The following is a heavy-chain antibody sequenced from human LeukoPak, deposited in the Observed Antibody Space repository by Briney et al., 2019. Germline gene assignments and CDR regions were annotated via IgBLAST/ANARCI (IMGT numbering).Heavy chain of an antibody. V-gene: IGHV3-64*01. J-gene: IGHJ4*02. CDR1: GFTFSSYA. Sequence: PGGSLRLSCVASGFTFSSYAMHWVRQAPGKGLEYVSAISSNGGSTYYANSVKGRFTISRDNSKNTLYLQMGSLRAEDTAVYYCAREEGVDGYFDYWGQGTLVTVSS. CDR3: AREEGVDGYFDY. CDR2: ISSNGGST. D-gene: IGHD3-16*01.